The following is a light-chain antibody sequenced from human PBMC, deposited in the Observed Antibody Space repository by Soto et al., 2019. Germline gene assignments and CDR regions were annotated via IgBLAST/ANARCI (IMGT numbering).Light chain of an antibody. Sequence: EIVLPQSPDTLYLSPGERATLSCRASQIVNHNDLAWYQHKPCQAPRLLIYAASSRPGGITGKFSGSGSGTDFTFTIHRVEPEDCAMYYCQQYDRAPYTFGQGNKLEI. CDR2: AAS. CDR1: QIVNHND. V-gene: IGKV3-20*01. CDR3: QQYDRAPYT. J-gene: IGKJ2*01.